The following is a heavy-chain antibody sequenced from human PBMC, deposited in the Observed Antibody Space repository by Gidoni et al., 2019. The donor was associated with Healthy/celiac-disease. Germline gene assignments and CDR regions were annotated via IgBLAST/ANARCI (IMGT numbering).Heavy chain of an antibody. D-gene: IGHD6-19*01. J-gene: IGHJ4*02. V-gene: IGHV4-39*01. Sequence: QLQLQESGPGLVKPSETLSLTCPVSGGSISSSSYYWGWLRQPPGKGLEWIGSIYYSGSTYYNPSLKRRVTISVDTSKNQVSLKLSSVTAADTAVYYCARVAGRGFDYWGQGTLVTVSS. CDR3: ARVAGRGFDY. CDR2: IYYSGST. CDR1: GGSISSSSYY.